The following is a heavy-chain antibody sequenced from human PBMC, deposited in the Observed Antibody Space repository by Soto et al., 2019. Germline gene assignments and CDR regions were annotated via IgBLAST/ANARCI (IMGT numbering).Heavy chain of an antibody. CDR1: GGSISSSSYY. V-gene: IGHV4-39*01. CDR3: ARRGGAAADLENNWFDP. Sequence: SETLSLTCTVSGGSISSSSYYWGWIRQPPGKGLEWIGSIYYSGSTYYNPSLKSRVTISVDTSKNQFSLKLSSVTAADTAVYYCARRGGAAADLENNWFDPWGQGTLVTVSS. J-gene: IGHJ5*02. D-gene: IGHD6-13*01. CDR2: IYYSGST.